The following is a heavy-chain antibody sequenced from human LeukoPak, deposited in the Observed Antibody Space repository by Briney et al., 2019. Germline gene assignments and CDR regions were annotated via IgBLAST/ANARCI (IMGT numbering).Heavy chain of an antibody. CDR2: ISGSAVAT. CDR3: AKDRGYGSGSYPGVYYFDY. D-gene: IGHD3-10*01. Sequence: GGSLRLSCAGSGFTFSSYAMSWVRQAPGKGLEWVSAISGSAVATYYVDSVKGRFTISRDSSKNTLYLQMNSLRAEDTAVYYCAKDRGYGSGSYPGVYYFDYWGQGTLVTVSS. J-gene: IGHJ4*02. CDR1: GFTFSSYA. V-gene: IGHV3-23*01.